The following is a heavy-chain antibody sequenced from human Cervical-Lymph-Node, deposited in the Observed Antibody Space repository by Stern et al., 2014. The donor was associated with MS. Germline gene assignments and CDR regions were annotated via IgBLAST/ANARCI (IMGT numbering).Heavy chain of an antibody. Sequence: EVQLVESGGDLVQPGGSLRLSCVASGFTFTSYAINWVRQPPGKGLEWISAIIGSGERTYYADPVKGRFTISRDNSRNTVYLQMDNLNAEDTATYFCTLLATPTDFWGRGTLAIVSS. D-gene: IGHD2-15*01. CDR2: IIGSGERT. CDR1: GFTFTSYA. J-gene: IGHJ4*02. V-gene: IGHV3-23*04. CDR3: TLLATPTDF.